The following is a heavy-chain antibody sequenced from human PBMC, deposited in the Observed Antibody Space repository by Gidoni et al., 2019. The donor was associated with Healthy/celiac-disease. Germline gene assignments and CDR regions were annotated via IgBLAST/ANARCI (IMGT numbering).Heavy chain of an antibody. D-gene: IGHD1-26*01. Sequence: QLQLQASVPRLVMPSETLSPTCPLSGGSISSSSYYWAWTRRPPGKGLEWIGSIYYSGSTYDNPSLKSRVTISVDTSKNQFSLKLSSVTAADTAVYYCATLDRNSGSYPSLDYWGQGTLVTVSS. CDR2: IYYSGST. J-gene: IGHJ4*02. CDR1: GGSISSSSYY. CDR3: ATLDRNSGSYPSLDY. V-gene: IGHV4-39*01.